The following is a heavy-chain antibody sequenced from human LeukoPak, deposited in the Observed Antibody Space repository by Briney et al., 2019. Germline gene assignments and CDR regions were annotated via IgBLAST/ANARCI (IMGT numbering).Heavy chain of an antibody. Sequence: GGSLRLSCAASGFTFNRYSMNWVRQAPGKGLEWVSSISSSSSYIYYADSVKGRFTISRDYSKNTLYLQMNSLRTEETAVYYCAKEDTWSGGDYWGQGTLVTVSS. D-gene: IGHD5-18*01. CDR2: ISSSSSYI. V-gene: IGHV3-21*04. J-gene: IGHJ4*02. CDR3: AKEDTWSGGDY. CDR1: GFTFNRYS.